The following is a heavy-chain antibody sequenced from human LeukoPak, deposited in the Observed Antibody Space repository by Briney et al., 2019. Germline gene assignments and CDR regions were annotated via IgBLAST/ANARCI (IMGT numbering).Heavy chain of an antibody. CDR2: INWNGGST. Sequence: GGSLRLSCAASGFTFDDYGMSWVRQAPGKGLEWFSGINWNGGSTGYADSVKGRFTISRDNAKNSLYMQMNSLRAEDTALYYCARGLEDNWNDVPGDYWGQGTLVTVSS. J-gene: IGHJ4*02. CDR3: ARGLEDNWNDVPGDY. D-gene: IGHD1-20*01. CDR1: GFTFDDYG. V-gene: IGHV3-20*04.